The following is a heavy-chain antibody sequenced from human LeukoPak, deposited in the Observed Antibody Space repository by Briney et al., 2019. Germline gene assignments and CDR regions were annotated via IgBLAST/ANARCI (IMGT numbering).Heavy chain of an antibody. J-gene: IGHJ4*02. CDR2: ISSASGYV. D-gene: IGHD3-22*01. CDR3: VRDRSMYDSSSWTHFDY. V-gene: IGHV3-21*01. CDR1: GFTFSSYS. Sequence: GGSLRLSCAASGFTFSSYSMNWVRQAPGEGLEWVSYISSASGYVKYADSVKGRFTISRDNAENSLYLQLNSLRVEDTAVYYCVRDRSMYDSSSWTHFDYWGQGALVAVSS.